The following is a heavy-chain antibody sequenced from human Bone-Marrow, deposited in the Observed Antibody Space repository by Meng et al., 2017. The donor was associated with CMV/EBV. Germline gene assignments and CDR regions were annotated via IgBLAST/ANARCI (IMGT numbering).Heavy chain of an antibody. CDR1: GYTFTSYG. Sequence: ASVKVSCKASGYTFTSYGISWVRQAPGQGLEWMGWISAYNGNTNYAQKLQGRVTMTTDTSTSKAYMELRSLRSDDTAVYYCARDPGYSSSWGGAGDYWGQGTLVTVSS. J-gene: IGHJ4*02. V-gene: IGHV1-18*01. D-gene: IGHD6-13*01. CDR3: ARDPGYSSSWGGAGDY. CDR2: ISAYNGNT.